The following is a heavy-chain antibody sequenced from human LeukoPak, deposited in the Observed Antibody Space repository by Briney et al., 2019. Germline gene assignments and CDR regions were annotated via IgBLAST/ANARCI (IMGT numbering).Heavy chain of an antibody. J-gene: IGHJ4*02. CDR3: ASRHCSCGDCYFAGADPFDH. D-gene: IGHD2-21*01. CDR1: GFTVSSTY. Sequence: GGSLRLSCAASGFTVSSTYMSWVRQAPGKGLEWVSVIYKDGKIYYIDSVKGRFTISRDTSKNTLYLQMNGLRVEDTAVYYCASRHCSCGDCYFAGADPFDHWGQGTLVTVSS. CDR2: IYKDGKI. V-gene: IGHV3-53*01.